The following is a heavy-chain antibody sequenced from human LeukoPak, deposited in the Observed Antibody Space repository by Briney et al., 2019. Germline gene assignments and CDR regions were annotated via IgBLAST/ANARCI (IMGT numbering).Heavy chain of an antibody. CDR2: IWYDGSNK. CDR3: ARDWGVVVAATFDFDI. V-gene: IGHV3-33*08. J-gene: IGHJ3*02. Sequence: GGSLRLSCAASGFTFSSYAMSWVRQAPGKGLEWVAVIWYDGSNKYYADSVKGRFTISRDNSKNTLYLQMNSLRAEDTAVYYCARDWGVVVAATFDFDIWGQGTMVTVSS. CDR1: GFTFSSYA. D-gene: IGHD2-15*01.